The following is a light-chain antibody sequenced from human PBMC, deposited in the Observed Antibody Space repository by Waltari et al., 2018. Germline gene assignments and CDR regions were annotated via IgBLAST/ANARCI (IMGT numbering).Light chain of an antibody. CDR2: GSS. J-gene: IGKJ4*01. CDR3: QQTDSFPLT. CDR1: QDVSTW. Sequence: DIQMTQSPSSVSASVGDRVSISCRASQDVSTWLAWYQQKHGKPPNPRIYGSSMLQSVVPSRFGGSGSGTDFPLTITGLQPEDFASYFCQQTDSFPLTFGGGTKVEIK. V-gene: IGKV1-12*01.